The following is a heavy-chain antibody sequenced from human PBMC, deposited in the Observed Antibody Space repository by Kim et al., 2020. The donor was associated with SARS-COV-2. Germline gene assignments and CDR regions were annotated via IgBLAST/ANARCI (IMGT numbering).Heavy chain of an antibody. CDR3: ARTTGDYAPFVP. D-gene: IGHD4-17*01. V-gene: IGHV1-69*13. CDR1: GGPFSSYP. CDR2: ISPIFGPT. Sequence: SVKVSCKASGGPFSSYPISWVRQAPGQGLEWMGRISPIFGPTNYAQKFQGRVTLPADESTTTVFMELSSLRSEDTAVYYWARTTGDYAPFVPWCQGTLVTGSA. J-gene: IGHJ5*02.